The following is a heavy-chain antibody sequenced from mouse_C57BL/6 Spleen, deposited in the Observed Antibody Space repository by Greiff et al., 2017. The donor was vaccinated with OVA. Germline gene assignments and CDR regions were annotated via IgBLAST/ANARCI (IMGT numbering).Heavy chain of an antibody. CDR1: GYTFTDYY. V-gene: IGHV1-26*01. D-gene: IGHD1-3*01. Sequence: EVQLQQSGPELVKPGASVKISCKASGYTFTDYYMNWVKQSHGKSLEWIGDINPNNGGTSYNQKFKGKATLTVDKSSSTAYMELRSLTSEDSAVYYCARMDNYVYAMGYRGQGASVTVAS. CDR2: INPNNGGT. CDR3: ARMDNYVYAMGY. J-gene: IGHJ4*01.